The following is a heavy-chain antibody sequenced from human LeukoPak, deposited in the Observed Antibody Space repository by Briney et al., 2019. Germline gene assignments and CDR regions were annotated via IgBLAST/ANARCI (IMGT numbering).Heavy chain of an antibody. V-gene: IGHV3-30*02. D-gene: IGHD1-26*01. CDR2: TRYAESKT. J-gene: IGHJ4*02. CDR3: AKARYSGSPALDF. Sequence: GGSLTLSCAASGFTFSSNGMHWVRQPPGKGLDWVAFTRYAESKTFYGDSVRGRFIISRDDSKHTLYLQMNSLTTDDSAVYYCAKARYSGSPALDFWGQGTLVTVSS. CDR1: GFTFSSNG.